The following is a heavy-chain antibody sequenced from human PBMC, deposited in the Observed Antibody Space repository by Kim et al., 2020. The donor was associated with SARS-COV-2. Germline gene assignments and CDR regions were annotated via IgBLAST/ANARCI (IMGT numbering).Heavy chain of an antibody. CDR3: ARSLTYVAARLLDY. Sequence: SETLSLTCAVYGGSFSGYYWSWIRQPPGKGLEWIGEINHSGSTNYNPSLKSRVTISVDTSKNQFSLKLSSVTAADTAVYYCARSLTYVAARLLDYWGQGTLVTVSS. CDR1: GGSFSGYY. D-gene: IGHD6-6*01. CDR2: INHSGST. V-gene: IGHV4-34*01. J-gene: IGHJ4*02.